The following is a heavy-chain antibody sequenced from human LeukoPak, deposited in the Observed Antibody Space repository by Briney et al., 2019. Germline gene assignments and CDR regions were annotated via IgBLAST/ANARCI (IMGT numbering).Heavy chain of an antibody. CDR3: ARDLEVVVPAAILGGMEDY. CDR1: GGSISSSSYY. Sequence: SETLSLTCTVSGGSISSSSYYWGWIRQPPGKGLEWIGSIYYSGSTYYNPSLKSRVTISVDTSKNQFSLKLSSVTAADTAVYYCARDLEVVVPAAILGGMEDYWGQGTLVTVSS. CDR2: IYYSGST. J-gene: IGHJ4*02. V-gene: IGHV4-39*02. D-gene: IGHD2-2*02.